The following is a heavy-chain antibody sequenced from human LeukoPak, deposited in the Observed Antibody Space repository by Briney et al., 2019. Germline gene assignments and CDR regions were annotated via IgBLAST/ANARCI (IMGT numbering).Heavy chain of an antibody. J-gene: IGHJ4*02. Sequence: PGGSLRLSCAASGFTFSSYAMSWVRQAPGKGLEWVSAISGSGGSTYYADSVKGRFTISRDNSKNTLYLQMNSLRAEDTAVYYCAKSRGDDFWSGYSYYFDYWGQGTLVTLSS. CDR2: ISGSGGST. D-gene: IGHD3-3*01. V-gene: IGHV3-23*01. CDR1: GFTFSSYA. CDR3: AKSRGDDFWSGYSYYFDY.